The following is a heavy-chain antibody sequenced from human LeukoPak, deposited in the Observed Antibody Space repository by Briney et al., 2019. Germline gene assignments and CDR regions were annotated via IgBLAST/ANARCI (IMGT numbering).Heavy chain of an antibody. D-gene: IGHD2-2*01. J-gene: IGHJ3*02. Sequence: SETLSLTCTVSGGSISSGDYYWSWIRQPPGKGLEWIGYIYYSGSTYYNPSLKSRVTISVDTSKNQFSLKLSSVTAADTAVYYCARGGIVVVPAAPVSLVDAFDIWGQGTMVTVSS. CDR1: GGSISSGDYY. CDR3: ARGGIVVVPAAPVSLVDAFDI. V-gene: IGHV4-30-4*01. CDR2: IYYSGST.